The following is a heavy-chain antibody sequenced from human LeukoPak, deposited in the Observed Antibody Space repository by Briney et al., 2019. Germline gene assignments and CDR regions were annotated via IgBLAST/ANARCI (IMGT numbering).Heavy chain of an antibody. CDR3: AREERERVVPAAAPPPA. CDR2: ISSSSSYI. V-gene: IGHV3-21*01. J-gene: IGHJ4*02. CDR1: GFTFSSYS. Sequence: GGSLRLSCAASGFTFSSYSMNWVRQAPGKGLEWVSSISSSSSYIYYADSVKGRFTISRDNAKNSLYLQMNSLRAEDTAVYYWAREERERVVPAAAPPPAWGQGTLVTVSS. D-gene: IGHD2-2*01.